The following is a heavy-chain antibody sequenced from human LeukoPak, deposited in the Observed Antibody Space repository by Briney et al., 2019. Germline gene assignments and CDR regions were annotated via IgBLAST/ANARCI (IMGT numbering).Heavy chain of an antibody. J-gene: IGHJ4*02. D-gene: IGHD6-25*01. V-gene: IGHV3-30*18. CDR1: EFSFSTYA. CDR2: VSSDGRDK. CDR3: AKDLRRIAAYYFDY. Sequence: GPLRLSCAASEFSFSTYAMHWVRQAPGKGLEWVAVVSSDGRDKHHADSVQGRFTISRDISKNTLYLQMNSLRTEDTAVYYCAKDLRRIAAYYFDYWGQGALVTVSS.